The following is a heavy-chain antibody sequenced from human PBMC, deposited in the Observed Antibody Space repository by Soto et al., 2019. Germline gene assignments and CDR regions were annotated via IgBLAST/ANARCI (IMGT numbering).Heavy chain of an antibody. J-gene: IGHJ5*02. CDR1: GASISGFY. CDR2: IYATGTT. CDR3: VRDGTKTLRDWFDP. D-gene: IGHD1-1*01. Sequence: TLSLTCTVSGASISGFYWSWIRKSAGKGLEWIGRIYATGTTDYNPSLKSRVMMSVGTSKKQFSLKLRSVTAADTAVYYCVRDGTKTLRDWFDPWGQGISVTASS. V-gene: IGHV4-4*07.